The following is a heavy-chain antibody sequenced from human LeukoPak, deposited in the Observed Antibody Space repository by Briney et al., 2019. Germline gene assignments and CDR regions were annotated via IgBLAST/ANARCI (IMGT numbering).Heavy chain of an antibody. J-gene: IGHJ4*02. CDR2: INHSGST. D-gene: IGHD5-18*01. CDR3: ARARYSYDFDY. CDR1: GGSFSGYY. V-gene: IGHV4-34*01. Sequence: SETLSLTCAVYGGSFSGYYWSWIRQPPGKGLEWIGEINHSGSTNYNPSLKSRVTISVDTSKNQFSLKLSSVTAADTAVYYCARARYSYDFDYWGQGTLVTVSS.